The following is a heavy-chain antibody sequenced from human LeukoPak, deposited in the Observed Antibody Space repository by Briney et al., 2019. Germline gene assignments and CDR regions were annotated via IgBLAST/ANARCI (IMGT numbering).Heavy chain of an antibody. J-gene: IGHJ4*02. CDR1: GFTFSSYA. CDR2: ISGGGSST. CDR3: AKWAEYSSSWYEGGLDY. V-gene: IGHV3-23*01. D-gene: IGHD6-13*01. Sequence: GGSLRLSCAASGFTFSSYAMSWVRQAPGKGLEWVSAISGGGSSTYYADSVKGRFTISRDNSKNTLYLQMNSLRAEDTAVYYWAKWAEYSSSWYEGGLDYWGQGTLVTVSS.